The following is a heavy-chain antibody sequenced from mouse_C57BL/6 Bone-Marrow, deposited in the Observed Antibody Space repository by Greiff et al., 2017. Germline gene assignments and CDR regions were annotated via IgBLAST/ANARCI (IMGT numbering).Heavy chain of an antibody. D-gene: IGHD2-3*01. CDR1: GYTFTDYE. V-gene: IGHV1-15*01. J-gene: IGHJ3*01. CDR3: TRENDGYYLWFAY. CDR2: IDPETGGT. Sequence: VQLQQSGAELVRPGASVTLSCKASGYTFTDYEMHWVEQTPVHGLEWIGAIDPETGGTAYNQKFKGKAILTADKSSSTAYMELRSLTSEDSAVYYCTRENDGYYLWFAYWGQGTLVTVSA.